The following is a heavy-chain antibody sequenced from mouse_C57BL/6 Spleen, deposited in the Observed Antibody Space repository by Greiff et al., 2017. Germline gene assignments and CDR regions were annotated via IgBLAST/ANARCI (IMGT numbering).Heavy chain of an antibody. J-gene: IGHJ1*03. CDR1: GYTFTSYG. V-gene: IGHV1-81*01. Sequence: VQLQQSGAELARPGASVKLSCKASGYTFTSYGISWVKQRTGQGLEWIGEIYPRSGNTYYNEKFKGKATLTADKSSSTAYMELRSLTSEDSAVYFCARDLFTTVVATKYFDVWGTGTTVTVSS. CDR3: ARDLFTTVVATKYFDV. D-gene: IGHD1-1*01. CDR2: IYPRSGNT.